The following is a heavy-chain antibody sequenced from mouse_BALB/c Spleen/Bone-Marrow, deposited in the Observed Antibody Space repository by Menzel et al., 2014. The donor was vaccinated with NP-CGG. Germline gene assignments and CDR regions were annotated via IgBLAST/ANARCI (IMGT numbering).Heavy chain of an antibody. D-gene: IGHD1-2*01. J-gene: IGHJ1*01. CDR2: IDTSDSYT. Sequence: QVQLQQSGAELVMPGASVKMSCKASGYTFTDYWMHWVKQRPGQGLEWIGAIDTSDSYTSYNQKFKGKATLTVDESSSTAYMQLSSQTSEVSAVYYCARSAGYWYFDVWGAGTTVTVSS. CDR3: ARSAGYWYFDV. CDR1: GYTFTDYW. V-gene: IGHV1-69*01.